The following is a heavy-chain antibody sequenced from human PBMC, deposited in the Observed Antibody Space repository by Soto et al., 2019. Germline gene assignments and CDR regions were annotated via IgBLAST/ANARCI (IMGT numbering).Heavy chain of an antibody. CDR1: GYSFTSYW. V-gene: IGHV5-10-1*01. CDR2: IDPSDSYT. CDR3: ASPIYDSSGYYPYYYYYGMDV. D-gene: IGHD3-22*01. Sequence: GESLKISCKGSGYSFTSYWISWVHQMPGKGLEWTGRIDPSDSYTNYSPSFQGHVTISADKSISTAYLQWSSLKASDTAMYYCASPIYDSSGYYPYYYYYGMDVWGQGTTVTVSS. J-gene: IGHJ6*02.